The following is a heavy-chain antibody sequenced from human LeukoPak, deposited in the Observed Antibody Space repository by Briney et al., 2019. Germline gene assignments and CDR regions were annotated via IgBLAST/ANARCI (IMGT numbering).Heavy chain of an antibody. D-gene: IGHD4-17*01. CDR3: AKAVDYGDYGPSY. CDR2: ISGSGGST. J-gene: IGHJ4*02. CDR1: GFTFSSYA. V-gene: IGHV3-23*01. Sequence: GGSLRLSCAASGFTFSSYAMSWVRQAPGKGLEWVSAISGSGGSTYYADSVKGRFTISRDNSKDTLYLQMNSLRAEDTAVYYCAKAVDYGDYGPSYWGQGTLVTVSS.